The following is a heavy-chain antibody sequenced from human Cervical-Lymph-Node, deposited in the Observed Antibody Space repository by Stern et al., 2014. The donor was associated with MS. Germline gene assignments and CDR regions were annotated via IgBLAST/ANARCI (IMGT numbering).Heavy chain of an antibody. Sequence: VQLVQSGADVKKHGASVKVSCKASSYTFSSYGIAWVRQAPGQGLEWMGWISGYDGDTNYAPKLQGRVTLTTDPSTRTAYMEIRSLRFDDTAVYYCARAYFDSYGLDVWGQGTTVTVSS. V-gene: IGHV1-18*04. CDR3: ARAYFDSYGLDV. CDR1: SYTFSSYG. J-gene: IGHJ6*02. CDR2: ISGYDGDT. D-gene: IGHD3-9*01.